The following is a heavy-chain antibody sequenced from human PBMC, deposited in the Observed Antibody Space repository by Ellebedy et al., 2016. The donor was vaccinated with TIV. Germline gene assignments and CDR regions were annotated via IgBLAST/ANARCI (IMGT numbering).Heavy chain of an antibody. CDR2: ISGSGGST. CDR3: AKESYGKFDY. V-gene: IGHV3-23*01. Sequence: GESLKISXAASGFTFSSYAMSWVRQAPGKGLEWVSAISGSGGSTYYADSVKGRFTISRDNSKNTLYLQMNSLRAEDTAVYYCAKESYGKFDYWGQGTLVTVSS. D-gene: IGHD3-10*01. J-gene: IGHJ4*02. CDR1: GFTFSSYA.